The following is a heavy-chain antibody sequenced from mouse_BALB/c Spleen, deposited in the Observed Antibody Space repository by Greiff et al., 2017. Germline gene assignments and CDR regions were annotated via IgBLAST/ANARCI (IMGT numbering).Heavy chain of an antibody. CDR3: TRGYGNYLAWFAY. D-gene: IGHD2-10*02. Sequence: EVKLVESGGGLVQPGGSMKLSCVASGFTFSSYWMSWVRQSPEKGLEWVAEIRLKSDNYATHYAESVKGKFTISRDDSKSRLYLQMNSLRAEDTGIYYCTRGYGNYLAWFAYWGQGTLVTVSA. CDR1: GFTFSSYW. CDR2: IRLKSDNYAT. J-gene: IGHJ3*01. V-gene: IGHV6-6*02.